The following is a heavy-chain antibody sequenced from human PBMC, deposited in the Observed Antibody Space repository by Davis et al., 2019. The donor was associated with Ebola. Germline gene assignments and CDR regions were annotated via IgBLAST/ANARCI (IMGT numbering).Heavy chain of an antibody. Sequence: GESLKISCAASGFTFSDYYMSWIRQAPGKGLEWVSYISSSGSTIYYADSVKGRFTISRDNAKNSLYLQMNSLRAEDTAVYYCARVAAAGTEGPFDYWGQGTLVTVSS. J-gene: IGHJ4*02. V-gene: IGHV3-11*01. D-gene: IGHD6-13*01. CDR2: ISSSGSTI. CDR3: ARVAAAGTEGPFDY. CDR1: GFTFSDYY.